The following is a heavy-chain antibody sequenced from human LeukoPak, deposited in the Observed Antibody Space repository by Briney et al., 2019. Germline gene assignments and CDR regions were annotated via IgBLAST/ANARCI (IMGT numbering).Heavy chain of an antibody. CDR1: GYTFTSYY. Sequence: GASVKVSCKASGYTFTSYYMHWVRQAPGQGLEWMGWINPNSGGTNYAQKFQGWVTMTRDTSISTAYMELSRLRSDDTAVYYCARAVSGYSSGWLPDYWGQGTLVTVSS. V-gene: IGHV1-2*04. J-gene: IGHJ4*02. CDR3: ARAVSGYSSGWLPDY. CDR2: INPNSGGT. D-gene: IGHD6-19*01.